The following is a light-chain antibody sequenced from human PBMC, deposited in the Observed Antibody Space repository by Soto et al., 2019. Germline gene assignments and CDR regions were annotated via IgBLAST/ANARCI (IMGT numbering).Light chain of an antibody. V-gene: IGLV2-14*01. CDR1: RSDVGGYNY. CDR3: SSYTSSSTR. CDR2: DVS. Sequence: QSALTQPRSVSGSPGQSVTISCTGTRSDVGGYNYVSWYQQHPGKAPKLMIYDVSNRPSGVSNRFSGSKSGNTASLTISGLQAEDEADYYCSSYTSSSTRFGTGTKVTVL. J-gene: IGLJ1*01.